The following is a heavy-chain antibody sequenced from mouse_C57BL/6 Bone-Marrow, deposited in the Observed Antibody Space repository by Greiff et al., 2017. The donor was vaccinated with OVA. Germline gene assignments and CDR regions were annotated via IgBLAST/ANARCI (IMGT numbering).Heavy chain of an antibody. D-gene: IGHD2-2*01. Sequence: EVQLQQSGTVLVRPGASVKMSCKTSGYTFTSYWMHWVKQRPGQGLEWIGAIYPGNSDTSYNQKFKGKAKLTAVTSASTAYMELSGQTNEDSAVYYCTRDYYGYHYAMDYWGQGTSVTVSS. CDR3: TRDYYGYHYAMDY. J-gene: IGHJ4*01. V-gene: IGHV1-5*01. CDR2: IYPGNSDT. CDR1: GYTFTSYW.